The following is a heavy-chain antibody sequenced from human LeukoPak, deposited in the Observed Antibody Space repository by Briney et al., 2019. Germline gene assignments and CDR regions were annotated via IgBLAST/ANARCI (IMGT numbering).Heavy chain of an antibody. CDR3: ARGCCMYYDFWSGYPGTNWFDP. J-gene: IGHJ5*02. Sequence: SETLSLTCAVYGGSFSGYYWSWIRQPPGKGLEWIGEINHSGSTNYNPSLKSRVTISVDTSKNQFSLKLSSVTAADTAVYYCARGCCMYYDFWSGYPGTNWFDPWGQGTLVTVSS. CDR1: GGSFSGYY. CDR2: INHSGST. D-gene: IGHD3-3*01. V-gene: IGHV4-34*01.